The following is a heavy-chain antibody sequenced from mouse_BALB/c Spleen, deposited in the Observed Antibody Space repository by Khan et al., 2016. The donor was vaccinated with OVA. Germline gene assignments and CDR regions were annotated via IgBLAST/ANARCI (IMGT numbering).Heavy chain of an antibody. D-gene: IGHD1-2*01. CDR2: INPTNGGT. CDR1: GYTFTSYY. CDR3: SRSSTAYYAMDY. Sequence: QVQLQQSGAELEKPGASVKLSCKASGYTFTSYYIYWVKQRPGQGLEWIGEINPTNGGTNFNEMFKNKATLTVDKSSGTAYMQLSSLTSEDSAVYYCSRSSTAYYAMDYWGQGTSVTVSS. V-gene: IGHV1S81*02. J-gene: IGHJ4*01.